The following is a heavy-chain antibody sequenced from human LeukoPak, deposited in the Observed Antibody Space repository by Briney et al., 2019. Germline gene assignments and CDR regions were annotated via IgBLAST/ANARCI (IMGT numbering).Heavy chain of an antibody. V-gene: IGHV3-30*04. CDR1: GFTFSSYA. D-gene: IGHD3-22*01. J-gene: IGHJ4*02. Sequence: QPGGSLRLSCAASGFTFSSYAMHWVRQAPGKGLEWVAVISYDGSNKYYADSVKGRFTISRDNSKNTLYLQMNSLRAEDTAVYYCARATNYYDSSGYLYYFDYWGQGTLVTVSS. CDR3: ARATNYYDSSGYLYYFDY. CDR2: ISYDGSNK.